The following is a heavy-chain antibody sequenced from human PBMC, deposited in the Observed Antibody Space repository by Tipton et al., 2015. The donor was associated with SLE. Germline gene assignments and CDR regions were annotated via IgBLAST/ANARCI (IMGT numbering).Heavy chain of an antibody. V-gene: IGHV4-61*02. D-gene: IGHD1-7*01. J-gene: IGHJ4*02. CDR2: IYATGNT. CDR1: GGSISTSSYY. CDR3: ARVLTGTSTFDY. Sequence: TLSLTCTVSGGSISTSSYYWGWIRQPAGKGLEWIGRIYATGNTNYNPSLKSRVTMSVDTSKNQFSLRLNSVTAADTAVYYCARVLTGTSTFDYWGQGTLVTVSS.